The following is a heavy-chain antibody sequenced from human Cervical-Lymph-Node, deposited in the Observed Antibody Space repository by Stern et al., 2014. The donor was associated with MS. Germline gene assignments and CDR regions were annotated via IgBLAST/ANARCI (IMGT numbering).Heavy chain of an antibody. CDR2: LYSGGDT. J-gene: IGHJ4*02. CDR3: ARCRGWYGKCNFDL. D-gene: IGHD6-19*01. CDR1: GFTVSWHY. V-gene: IGHV3-53*01. Sequence: EVQLLESGGGLIQPGGSLRLSCAASGFTVSWHYMNWVRQAPGKGPAWVSVLYSGGDTFYADSVKGRFTVSRDNSKNTLYLQMSSLRAEDTALYYCARCRGWYGKCNFDLWGQGTLVTVSS.